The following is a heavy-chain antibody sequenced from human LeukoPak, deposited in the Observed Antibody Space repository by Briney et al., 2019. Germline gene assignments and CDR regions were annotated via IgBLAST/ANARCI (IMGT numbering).Heavy chain of an antibody. J-gene: IGHJ4*02. D-gene: IGHD3-3*01. Sequence: GGSLRLSCAASGFTFSSYSMNWVRQAPGKGLEWVSYISSSSSTIYYADSVEGRFTISRDNAKNSLYLQMNSLRAEDTAVYYCARDFSYWGQGTLVTVSS. CDR1: GFTFSSYS. CDR2: ISSSSSTI. CDR3: ARDFSY. V-gene: IGHV3-48*01.